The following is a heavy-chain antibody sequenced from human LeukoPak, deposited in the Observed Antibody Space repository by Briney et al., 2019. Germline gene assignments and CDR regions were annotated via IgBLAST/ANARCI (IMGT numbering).Heavy chain of an antibody. V-gene: IGHV4-34*01. J-gene: IGHJ4*02. Sequence: SETLSLPCAVYGGSFSGYYWSWIRQPPGKGLGWIGEINHSGSTNYNPSLKSRVTISVDTSKNQFSLKLSSVTAADTAVYYCARPRMSSIAARGAFDYWGQGTLVTVSS. CDR3: ARPRMSSIAARGAFDY. D-gene: IGHD6-6*01. CDR2: INHSGST. CDR1: GGSFSGYY.